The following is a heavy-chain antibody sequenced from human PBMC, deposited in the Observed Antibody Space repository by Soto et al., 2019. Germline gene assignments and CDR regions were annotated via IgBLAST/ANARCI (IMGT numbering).Heavy chain of an antibody. CDR1: GFTFSSYA. CDR3: AKDPKVPAAIRAFDY. CDR2: IRGSGGST. Sequence: GGSLRLSCAASGFTFSSYAMSWVRQAPGKGLEWVSAIRGSGGSTYYEDSVKGRFTISRDNSKNTLYLQMNSLRAEDTAVDYCAKDPKVPAAIRAFDYWGQGTLVTVSS. J-gene: IGHJ4*02. V-gene: IGHV3-23*01. D-gene: IGHD2-2*02.